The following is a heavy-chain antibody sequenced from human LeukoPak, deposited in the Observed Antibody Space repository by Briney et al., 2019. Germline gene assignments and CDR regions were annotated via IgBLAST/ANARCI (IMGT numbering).Heavy chain of an antibody. CDR1: GGSISSGGYS. J-gene: IGHJ4*02. D-gene: IGHD3-22*01. CDR2: ICHSGST. V-gene: IGHV4-30-2*01. CDR3: ARVGEDYYDSSGYWRGFFDY. Sequence: SQTLSLTCAVSGGSISSGGYSWSWIRQPPGKGLEWIGYICHSGSTYYNPSLKSRVTISVDRSKNQFSLKLSSVTAADTAVYYCARVGEDYYDSSGYWRGFFDYWGQGTLVTVSS.